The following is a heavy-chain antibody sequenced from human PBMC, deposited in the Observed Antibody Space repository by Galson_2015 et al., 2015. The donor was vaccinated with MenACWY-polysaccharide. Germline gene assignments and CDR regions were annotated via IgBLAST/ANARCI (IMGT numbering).Heavy chain of an antibody. Sequence: SVKVSCKASGYTFTDYNMYWVRQAPGQGLEWMGWINPDSGDTKSAKKFQGRVTMTRDVSISTAYMELSWLRSDDTAVYYCTRGVLAVARVPTSGSNDFWGQGTLVTVSS. CDR3: TRGVLAVARVPTSGSNDF. J-gene: IGHJ4*02. CDR1: GYTFTDYN. D-gene: IGHD6-19*01. CDR2: INPDSGDT. V-gene: IGHV1-2*02.